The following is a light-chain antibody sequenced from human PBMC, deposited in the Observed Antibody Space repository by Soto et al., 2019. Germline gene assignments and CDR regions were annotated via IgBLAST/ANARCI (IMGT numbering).Light chain of an antibody. Sequence: QSVLTQPPSVSGDPGQRVTISCTGNSSNLGAGYDVHWYQQLPGTVPKLLIYGNRNRPSGVPDRFSGSKSGNTASLTISGLQAEDEADYYCSSYTTSSTLAVVFGGGTKLTVL. V-gene: IGLV1-40*01. CDR3: SSYTTSSTLAVV. CDR1: SSNLGAGYD. CDR2: GNR. J-gene: IGLJ2*01.